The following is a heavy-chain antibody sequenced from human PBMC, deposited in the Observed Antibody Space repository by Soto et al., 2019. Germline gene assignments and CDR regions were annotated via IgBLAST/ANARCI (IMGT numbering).Heavy chain of an antibody. CDR1: GFTFSDYP. V-gene: IGHV3-23*01. Sequence: GGSLRLSCAASGFTFSDYPMSWVRQAPGKGLGWVSGMSGSGASTYYADSVKGRFTISRDNSKNTLYLQMNSPRGEDTPIYYRAKVGSWWYYFDYWGQGTLVTDSS. J-gene: IGHJ4*02. D-gene: IGHD2-15*01. CDR2: MSGSGAST. CDR3: AKVGSWWYYFDY.